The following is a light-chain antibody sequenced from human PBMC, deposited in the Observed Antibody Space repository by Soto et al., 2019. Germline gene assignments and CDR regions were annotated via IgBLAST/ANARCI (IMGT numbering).Light chain of an antibody. Sequence: QSPLTQPPSASGSPGQSVTISCTGTSSDVGGYNYVSWYQQHPGKAPKLMIYEVSKRPSGVPDRFSGSKSGNTASLTVSGLQAEDEADYYCSSYAGSNTPYVFGTGTKLTVL. CDR2: EVS. CDR1: SSDVGGYNY. V-gene: IGLV2-8*01. CDR3: SSYAGSNTPYV. J-gene: IGLJ1*01.